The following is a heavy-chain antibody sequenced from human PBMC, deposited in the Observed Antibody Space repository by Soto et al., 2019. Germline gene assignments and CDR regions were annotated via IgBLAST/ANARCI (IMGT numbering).Heavy chain of an antibody. J-gene: IGHJ6*02. CDR3: ASAFRTPVHRYYGMDV. D-gene: IGHD3-16*01. V-gene: IGHV4-61*01. Sequence: QEQLQESGPGLLKPSETLSLTCSVSGVSVSSGSYYWSWIRQPPGKALEWIGYIYYGGSTNYNPSLKSRVTISADTSKNQFSLKLTSVSAADTAVYYCASAFRTPVHRYYGMDVWGQGTTVTVSS. CDR2: IYYGGST. CDR1: GVSVSSGSYY.